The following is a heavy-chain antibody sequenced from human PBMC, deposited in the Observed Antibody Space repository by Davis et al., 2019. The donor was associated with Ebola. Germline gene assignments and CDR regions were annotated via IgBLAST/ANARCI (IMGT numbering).Heavy chain of an antibody. J-gene: IGHJ4*02. CDR2: IIPILGIA. V-gene: IGHV1-69*04. CDR3: AGGVGATTGVDY. D-gene: IGHD1-26*01. Sequence: SVTVSCKASVGTFSSYSISWVRQAPGPGLEWMGRIIPILGIANYAQKFQGRVTITADKSTSTAYMELSSLRSEDTAVYYCAGGVGATTGVDYWGQGTLVTVSS. CDR1: VGTFSSYS.